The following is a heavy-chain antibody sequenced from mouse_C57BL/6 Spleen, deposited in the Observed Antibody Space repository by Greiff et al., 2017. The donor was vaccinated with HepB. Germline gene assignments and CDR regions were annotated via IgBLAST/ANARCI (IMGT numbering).Heavy chain of an antibody. D-gene: IGHD2-2*01. CDR3: AYGYDEGMDY. CDR1: GYTFTDYN. CDR2: INPNNGGT. V-gene: IGHV1-22*01. Sequence: EVQLQQSGPELVKPGASVKMSCKASGYTFTDYNMHWVKQSHGKSLEWIGYINPNNGGTSYNQKFKGKATLTVNKSSSTAYMELSSLTSEDSAVYYCAYGYDEGMDYWGQGTSVTVSS. J-gene: IGHJ4*01.